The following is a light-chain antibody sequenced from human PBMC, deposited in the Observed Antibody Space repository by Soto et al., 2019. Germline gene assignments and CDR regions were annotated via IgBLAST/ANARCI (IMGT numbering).Light chain of an antibody. CDR2: GVT. CDR1: SSDIGGSNS. J-gene: IGLJ1*01. CDR3: TSYTSSSTYV. V-gene: IGLV2-14*01. Sequence: SVLTRPASVSESPGQSITISCAGTSSDIGGSNSVSWYQQHPDKASKLMIYGVTNRPSGVSDRFSGSKSGNTASLTISGLQAEDEADYYCTSYTSSSTYVFGTGTKV.